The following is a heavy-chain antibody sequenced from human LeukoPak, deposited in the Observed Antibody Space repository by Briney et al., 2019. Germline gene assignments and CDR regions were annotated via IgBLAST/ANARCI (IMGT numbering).Heavy chain of an antibody. D-gene: IGHD6-19*01. CDR2: IWFGEGSQ. CDR3: AKGSGWYGGSDY. CDR1: GFSFSNSG. Sequence: GRSLRLSCGASGFSFSNSGMHWVRQAPGKGLEWVAGIWFGEGSQYYADSVKGRFIISRDNSKNTLFLEMNSLRAEDTAVYYCAKGSGWYGGSDYWGQGTLVTVSS. V-gene: IGHV3-33*08. J-gene: IGHJ4*02.